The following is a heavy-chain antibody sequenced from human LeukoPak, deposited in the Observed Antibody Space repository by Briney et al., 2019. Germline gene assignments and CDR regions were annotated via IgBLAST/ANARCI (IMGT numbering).Heavy chain of an antibody. Sequence: GGSLRLSCAASGFTFSSYAMSWVRQAPGKGLEWVSSISSSSSYIYYADSVKGRFTISRDNAKNSLYLQMNSLRAEDTAVYYCARGRGYGDSNNWFDPWGQGTLVTVSS. CDR1: GFTFSSYA. D-gene: IGHD4-17*01. J-gene: IGHJ5*02. V-gene: IGHV3-21*01. CDR3: ARGRGYGDSNNWFDP. CDR2: ISSSSSYI.